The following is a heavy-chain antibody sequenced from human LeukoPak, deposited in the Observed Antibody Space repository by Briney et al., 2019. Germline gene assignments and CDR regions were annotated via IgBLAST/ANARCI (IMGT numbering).Heavy chain of an antibody. CDR2: VDYTGIT. CDR3: ARAGDCGGDCYDFDY. D-gene: IGHD2-21*02. Sequence: SETLSLTCTVSGGSISSSGYYWGWIRQPPGKGLEWIGSVDYTGITSHSPSLKSRVTISVDTSKNQFSLKVSSVSAADTGVYYCARAGDCGGDCYDFDYWGQGTLVTVSS. CDR1: GGSISSSGYY. J-gene: IGHJ4*02. V-gene: IGHV4-39*01.